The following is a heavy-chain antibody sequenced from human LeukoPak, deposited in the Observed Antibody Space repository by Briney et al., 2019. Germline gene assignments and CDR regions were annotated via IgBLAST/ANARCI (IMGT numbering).Heavy chain of an antibody. D-gene: IGHD4-11*01. V-gene: IGHV3-23*01. Sequence: GGSLRLSCVASGITFSNYVVSWVRQAPEKGLDWVSVISGSGGSIYYADSVKGRFTISRDNSKNTLYLQMNSLRVEDTAVYYCAKDLYSNYGPADYWGQGNLVTVSS. CDR2: ISGSGGSI. CDR1: GITFSNYV. J-gene: IGHJ4*02. CDR3: AKDLYSNYGPADY.